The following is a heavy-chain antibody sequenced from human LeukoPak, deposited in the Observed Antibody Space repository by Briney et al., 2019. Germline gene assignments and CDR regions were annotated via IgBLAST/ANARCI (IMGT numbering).Heavy chain of an antibody. CDR1: GYTFTSYG. D-gene: IGHD2-21*02. CDR2: ISAYNGNT. CDR3: ARVGTYCGGDCYSGNNWFDP. Sequence: ASVKVSCKASGYTFTSYGISWVRQAPGQGLEWMGWISAYNGNTNYAQKLQGRATMTTDTSTSTAYMELRSLRSDDTAVYYCARVGTYCGGDCYSGNNWFDPWGQGTLVTVSS. V-gene: IGHV1-18*01. J-gene: IGHJ5*02.